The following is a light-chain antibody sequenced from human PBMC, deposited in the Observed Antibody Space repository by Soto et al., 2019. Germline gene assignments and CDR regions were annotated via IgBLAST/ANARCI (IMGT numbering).Light chain of an antibody. V-gene: IGLV1-51*01. CDR2: DNN. Sequence: QSVLTQPPSVSAAPGQKVTISCSGSSSNIGYNYVSWYQQLPGTAPKLLIYDNNKRPSGIPDRFSGSKSGTSATLGITGLQTGDEADYYCGTWDSSLSALFGGGTKLTVL. CDR1: SSNIGYNY. CDR3: GTWDSSLSAL. J-gene: IGLJ2*01.